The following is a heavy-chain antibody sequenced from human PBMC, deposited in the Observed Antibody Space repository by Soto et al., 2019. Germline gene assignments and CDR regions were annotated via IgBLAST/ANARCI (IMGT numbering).Heavy chain of an antibody. D-gene: IGHD2-2*02. CDR3: ARDGDCSSTSCSTFDY. J-gene: IGHJ4*02. V-gene: IGHV4-4*02. Sequence: QVQLQESGPGLVKPSGTLSLTCAVSGGSISSSNWWSWVRQPPGKGLEWIGEIYHSGSTNYNPSRKSRVTISVDKSKHQFALKRSSVTAADTAVYYCARDGDCSSTSCSTFDYWGQGTLVTVSS. CDR2: IYHSGST. CDR1: GGSISSSNW.